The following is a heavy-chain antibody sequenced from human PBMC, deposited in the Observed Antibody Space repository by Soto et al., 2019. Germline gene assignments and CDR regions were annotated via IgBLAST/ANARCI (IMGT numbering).Heavy chain of an antibody. CDR3: AKGFIVVVTAIRPDDNFDV. D-gene: IGHD2-21*02. Sequence: LRLSCAASGFTFTRYSMNWVRQAPGKGLEWVSSISSTTNYIYYADSMKGRFTVSRDNAKNSVYLEMNSLSAEDTAVYYCAKGFIVVVTAIRPDDNFDVWGQGTMVTVSS. J-gene: IGHJ3*01. CDR2: ISSTTNYI. CDR1: GFTFTRYS. V-gene: IGHV3-21*04.